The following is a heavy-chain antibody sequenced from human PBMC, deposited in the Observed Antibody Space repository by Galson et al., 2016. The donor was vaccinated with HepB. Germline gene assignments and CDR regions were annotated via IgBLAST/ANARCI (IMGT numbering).Heavy chain of an antibody. Sequence: SLRLSCAASGFTFSTYAMSWVRQAPGKGLEWVSGISGSGHSTSYADSVKGRFTISRDNSKNTLYLQMNSLRAEDTAIYYCARNLSTRTSSWASTSRGDLGYFDYWGQGTLVTVSS. CDR2: ISGSGHST. CDR3: ARNLSTRTSSWASTSRGDLGYFDY. D-gene: IGHD2-2*01. V-gene: IGHV3-23*01. J-gene: IGHJ4*02. CDR1: GFTFSTYA.